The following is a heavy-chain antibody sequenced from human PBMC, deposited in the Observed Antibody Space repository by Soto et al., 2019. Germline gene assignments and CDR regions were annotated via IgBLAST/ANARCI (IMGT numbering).Heavy chain of an antibody. D-gene: IGHD1-26*01. CDR1: GDTFNDYY. J-gene: IGHJ6*03. Sequence: QVQLVQSGAEVKKPGASVTVSCRSSGDTFNDYYIHWVRQAPGQGLKWMGWINPNGGVTKYAQKFQGWVTMTRDTSIRTVYMQLSRLRSDDTAVDYCARESGGATATLDYYYFYMDVWGTGTTVTVSS. V-gene: IGHV1-2*04. CDR2: INPNGGVT. CDR3: ARESGGATATLDYYYFYMDV.